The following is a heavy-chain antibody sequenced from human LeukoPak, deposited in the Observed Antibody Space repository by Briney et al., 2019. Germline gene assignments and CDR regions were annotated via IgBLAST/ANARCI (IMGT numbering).Heavy chain of an antibody. D-gene: IGHD3-10*01. J-gene: IGHJ4*02. Sequence: SVKVSCKASGGSFSSYAISWVRQAPGQGLEWMGGIIPLFGTANYAQKFLGRVIITADESTSTTYMYLSSLKSEDTAVYYCAREWAGYGSGSYYYYWGQGTLVTVSS. CDR1: GGSFSSYA. CDR3: AREWAGYGSGSYYYY. V-gene: IGHV1-69*13. CDR2: IIPLFGTA.